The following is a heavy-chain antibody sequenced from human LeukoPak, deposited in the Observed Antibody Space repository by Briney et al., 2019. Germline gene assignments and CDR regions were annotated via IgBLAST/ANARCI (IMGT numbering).Heavy chain of an antibody. J-gene: IGHJ4*02. CDR2: IKSKTDGGTT. CDR3: TTDHRPKGKDY. CDR1: GFTFGNAW. V-gene: IGHV3-15*01. Sequence: GGSLRLSCAASGFTFGNAWMSWVHQAPGKGLEWVGRIKSKTDGGTTDYAAPVKGRFTISRDDSKNTLYLQMNSLKTEDTAVYYCTTDHRPKGKDYWGQGTLVTVSS.